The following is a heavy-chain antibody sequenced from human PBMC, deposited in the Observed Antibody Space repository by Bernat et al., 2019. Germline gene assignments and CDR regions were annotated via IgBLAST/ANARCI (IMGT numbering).Heavy chain of an antibody. CDR2: ISSSSSYT. J-gene: IGHJ6*03. CDR3: ARGTSTSAPYMDV. Sequence: EVQLVESGGGLVQPGGSLRLSCAASGFTFSRFTMNWVRQTPGKGLEWVSYISSSSSYTNYADSVKGRFTISRDNAKNSLYLQMNSLRAEDTAVYYCARGTSTSAPYMDVWGKGTTVTVSS. CDR1: GFTFSRFT. V-gene: IGHV3-48*04.